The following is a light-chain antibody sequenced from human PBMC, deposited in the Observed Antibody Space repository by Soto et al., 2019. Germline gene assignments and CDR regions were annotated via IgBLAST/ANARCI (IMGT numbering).Light chain of an antibody. V-gene: IGKV3-11*01. J-gene: IGKJ3*01. CDR3: QHRTNWLGT. Sequence: EIVLAQSPATLSLSPGERATLSCRASHSVGSFLAWYQQKSGQTPRLLIYDASNRAPGIPARFGGSGSGTDFTLTTSSLEPEDFAVYYCQHRTNWLGTFGPGTKVDIK. CDR2: DAS. CDR1: HSVGSF.